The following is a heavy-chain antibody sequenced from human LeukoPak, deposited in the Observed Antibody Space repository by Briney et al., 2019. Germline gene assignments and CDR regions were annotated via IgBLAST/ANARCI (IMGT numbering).Heavy chain of an antibody. CDR2: ISSDGSRV. Sequence: GGSLRLSCAASGFTFSDYWMHWVRQAPGKGLGWVSRISSDGSRVTYADSVKGRFTISRDNAKNTLYLQMNSLRAEDTAVYYCSKDGGGYYPYYYYYMDVWGKRTTVTISS. CDR1: GFTFSDYW. V-gene: IGHV3-74*01. D-gene: IGHD3-22*01. J-gene: IGHJ6*03. CDR3: SKDGGGYYPYYYYYMDV.